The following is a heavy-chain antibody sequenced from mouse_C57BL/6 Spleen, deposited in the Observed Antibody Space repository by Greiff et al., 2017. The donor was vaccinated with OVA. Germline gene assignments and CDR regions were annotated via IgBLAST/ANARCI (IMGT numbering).Heavy chain of an antibody. CDR1: GYTFTDYY. D-gene: IGHD2-4*01. CDR3: ASYDYDDEDWYFDV. Sequence: VQLQQSGPELVKPGASVKISCKASGYTFTDYYMNWVKQSHGKSLEWIGDINPNNGGTSYNQKFKGKATLTVDKSSSTAYMELRSLTSEDSAVYYCASYDYDDEDWYFDVWGTGTTVTVSS. J-gene: IGHJ1*03. CDR2: INPNNGGT. V-gene: IGHV1-26*01.